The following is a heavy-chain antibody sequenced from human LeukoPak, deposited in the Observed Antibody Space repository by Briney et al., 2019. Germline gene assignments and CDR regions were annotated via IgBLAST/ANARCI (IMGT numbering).Heavy chain of an antibody. J-gene: IGHJ4*02. V-gene: IGHV3-21*04. CDR3: AKGRASTVTTSFDY. CDR1: GFTFSSYS. Sequence: PGGSLRLSCAASGFTFSSYSMNWVRQAPGKGLEWVSSISSSSSYIYYADSVKGRFTISRDNAKNSLYLQMNSLRAEDTALYYCAKGRASTVTTSFDYWGQGTLVTVSS. D-gene: IGHD4-17*01. CDR2: ISSSSSYI.